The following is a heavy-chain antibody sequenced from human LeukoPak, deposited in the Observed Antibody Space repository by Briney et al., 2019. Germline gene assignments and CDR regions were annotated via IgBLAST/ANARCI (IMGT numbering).Heavy chain of an antibody. CDR1: GFTFSSYG. J-gene: IGHJ4*02. CDR3: TKGLQTTVFGVDTLFDY. D-gene: IGHD3-3*01. Sequence: PGGSLRLSCAASGFTFSSYGMHWVRQAPGKGLEWVAFIRYDGSNKYYADSVKGRFTISRDNSKNTVYLEMNSLRAEDTAVYYCTKGLQTTVFGVDTLFDYWGQGTLVTASS. V-gene: IGHV3-30*02. CDR2: IRYDGSNK.